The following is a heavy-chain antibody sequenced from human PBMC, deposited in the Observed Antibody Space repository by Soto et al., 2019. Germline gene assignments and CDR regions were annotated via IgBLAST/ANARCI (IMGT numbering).Heavy chain of an antibody. CDR3: ARLDYSPYYGMDV. CDR1: GGSISSYY. Sequence: SETLSLTCTVSGGSISSYYWSWIRQPPGKGLEWIGYIYYSGSTNYNPSLKSRVTISVDTSKNQFSLKLSSVTAADTAVYYCARLDYSPYYGMDVWGQGTTVTVSS. D-gene: IGHD4-4*01. J-gene: IGHJ6*02. V-gene: IGHV4-59*01. CDR2: IYYSGST.